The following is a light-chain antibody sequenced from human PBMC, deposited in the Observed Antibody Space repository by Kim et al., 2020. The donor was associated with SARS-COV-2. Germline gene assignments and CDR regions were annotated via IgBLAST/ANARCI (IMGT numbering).Light chain of an antibody. V-gene: IGKV3-11*01. Sequence: PGEKATLTCGASQSVSSILGWSQQTPGQPPRLVIYEASNRATAIPPRVTGSGSGTDFTLTISSLEPEDFAIYYCQQHNNWPRTFGQGTKVDIK. J-gene: IGKJ1*01. CDR3: QQHNNWPRT. CDR1: QSVSSI. CDR2: EAS.